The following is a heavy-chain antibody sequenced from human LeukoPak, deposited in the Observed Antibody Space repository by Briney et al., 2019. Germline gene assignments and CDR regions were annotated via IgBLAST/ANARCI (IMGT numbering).Heavy chain of an antibody. CDR3: ASRGDSSGALEF. D-gene: IGHD6-25*01. V-gene: IGHV4-4*07. Sequence: PSETLSLTCTVSGGSISTHYWTWLPQPAGKGLEWIGRIYASWNTNYNPSRRSRVTISVDTSKNQFPLKLSTVTATDTAVYYYASRGDSSGALEFWGQGTLVTVSS. CDR1: GGSISTHY. J-gene: IGHJ4*02. CDR2: IYASWNT.